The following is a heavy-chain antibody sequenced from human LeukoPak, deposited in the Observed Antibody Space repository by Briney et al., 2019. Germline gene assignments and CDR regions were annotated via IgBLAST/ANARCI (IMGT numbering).Heavy chain of an antibody. Sequence: SETLSLTCAVSGGSISSGIYSWNWIRQPPGKGLEWIGYIYHSGSTYYNPSLKSRVTISVDRSKNQFSLKLSSVTAADTAVYYCARADGMTPAPFDYWGQGTLVTVSS. CDR3: ARADGMTPAPFDY. V-gene: IGHV4-30-2*01. CDR1: GGSISSGIYS. J-gene: IGHJ4*02. CDR2: IYHSGST.